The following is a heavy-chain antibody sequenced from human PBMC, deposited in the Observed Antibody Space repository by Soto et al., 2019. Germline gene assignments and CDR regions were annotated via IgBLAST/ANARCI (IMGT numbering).Heavy chain of an antibody. J-gene: IGHJ4*02. Sequence: ASVKVSCKASGYTFISYGISWVRQAPGQGLEWMGWISPYNGKTNYAQTFQGRATMTTDRSTSTAYMELRSLRSDDTAVYYCARDAVSRAFDYWGQGTLVTVSS. CDR1: GYTFISYG. CDR3: ARDAVSRAFDY. D-gene: IGHD3-16*01. CDR2: ISPYNGKT. V-gene: IGHV1-18*01.